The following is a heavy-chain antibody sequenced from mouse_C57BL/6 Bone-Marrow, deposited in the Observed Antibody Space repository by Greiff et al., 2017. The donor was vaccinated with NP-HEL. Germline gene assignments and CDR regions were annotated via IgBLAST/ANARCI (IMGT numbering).Heavy chain of an antibody. CDR3: ANSPHYYGSSGGFAY. V-gene: IGHV5-6*01. CDR2: ISSGGSYT. J-gene: IGHJ3*01. Sequence: EVHLVESGGDLVKPGGSLKLSCAASGFTFSSYGMSWVRQTPDKRLEWVATISSGGSYTYYPDSVKGRFTISRDNAKNPLYLQMSSLKSEDTAMYYCANSPHYYGSSGGFAYWGQGTLVTVSA. CDR1: GFTFSSYG. D-gene: IGHD1-1*01.